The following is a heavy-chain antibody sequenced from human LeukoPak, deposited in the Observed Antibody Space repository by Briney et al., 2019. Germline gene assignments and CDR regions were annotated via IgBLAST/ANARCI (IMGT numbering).Heavy chain of an antibody. Sequence: PGGSLRLSCAASGFSLSSYAMSWVRQAPGKGLEWVSAISGSGGSTYYADSVKGRFTISRDNSKTTLYLQMNSLRAEDTAVYYCAKIRVYDSSGYYGTRDAFDIWGQGTMVTVSS. CDR1: GFSLSSYA. CDR3: AKIRVYDSSGYYGTRDAFDI. D-gene: IGHD3-22*01. J-gene: IGHJ3*02. V-gene: IGHV3-23*01. CDR2: ISGSGGST.